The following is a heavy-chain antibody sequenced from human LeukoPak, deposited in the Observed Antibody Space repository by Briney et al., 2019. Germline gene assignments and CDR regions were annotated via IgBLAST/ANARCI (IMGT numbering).Heavy chain of an antibody. V-gene: IGHV3-21*01. CDR1: GFTFSSYS. Sequence: GGSLRLSCAASGFTFSSYSMNWVRQAPGKGLEWGSSISSSSSYIYYADSVKGRFTISRDNAKNSLYLQMNSLRAEDTAVYYCARLVGATGIVDYWGQGTLVTVSS. CDR3: ARLVGATGIVDY. CDR2: ISSSSSYI. D-gene: IGHD1-26*01. J-gene: IGHJ4*02.